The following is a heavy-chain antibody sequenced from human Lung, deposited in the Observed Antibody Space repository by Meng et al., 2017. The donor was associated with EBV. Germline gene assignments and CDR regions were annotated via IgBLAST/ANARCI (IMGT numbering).Heavy chain of an antibody. J-gene: IGHJ4*02. CDR1: GGSISSGDYY. V-gene: IGHV4-30-4*01. Sequence: QGQLQESGPGLVKPSKTLSLTCTVSGGSISSGDYYWSWIRQPPGKGLEWIGYIYYSGSTYYNPSLKSRVTISVDTSKNQFSLKLSSVTAADTAVYYCAREWCSGGSCYPDYWGQGTLVTVSS. CDR3: AREWCSGGSCYPDY. CDR2: IYYSGST. D-gene: IGHD2-15*01.